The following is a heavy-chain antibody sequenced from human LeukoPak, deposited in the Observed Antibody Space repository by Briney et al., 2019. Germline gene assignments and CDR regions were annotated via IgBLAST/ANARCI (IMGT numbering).Heavy chain of an antibody. J-gene: IGHJ6*02. CDR2: ISDYNGNT. Sequence: GASVKVSCKASCYTFTSYGISWVGQAPGQGLEWMGWISDYNGNTNYARKLQGRVTMTTDTSTSTAYMELRSLRSDDTVVYYCARDAAPAYYYYGMDVWGQGTTVTVSS. CDR3: ARDAAPAYYYYGMDV. D-gene: IGHD2-2*01. CDR1: CYTFTSYG. V-gene: IGHV1-18*01.